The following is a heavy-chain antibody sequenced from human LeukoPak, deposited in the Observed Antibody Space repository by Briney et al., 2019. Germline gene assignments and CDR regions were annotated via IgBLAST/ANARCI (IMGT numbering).Heavy chain of an antibody. J-gene: IGHJ4*02. CDR3: ARPPYGANSLYYFDY. CDR2: INPSGGST. CDR1: GYTFTRYY. D-gene: IGHD4-23*01. Sequence: AASVKVSCKASGYTFTRYYIHWVRQAPGQGLEWMGIINPSGGSTSYAQKFHGRVTMTRDTSTSTVYMELSSLRSEDTAVYYCARPPYGANSLYYFDYWGQGTLVTVSS. V-gene: IGHV1-46*01.